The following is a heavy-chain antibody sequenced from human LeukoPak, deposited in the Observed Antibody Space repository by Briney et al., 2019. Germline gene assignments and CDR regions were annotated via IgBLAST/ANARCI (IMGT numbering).Heavy chain of an antibody. V-gene: IGHV3-7*01. J-gene: IGHJ4*02. Sequence: GGSLRLSCAASGFTFSSYWMSWVRQAPGKGLEWVANIKQDGSEKYYVDSVKGRFTISRDNAKNSLYLQMNSLRAEDTAVYYCARDGGRYYDILTGYPTYDYWGQGTLVTVSS. CDR2: IKQDGSEK. D-gene: IGHD3-9*01. CDR3: ARDGGRYYDILTGYPTYDY. CDR1: GFTFSSYW.